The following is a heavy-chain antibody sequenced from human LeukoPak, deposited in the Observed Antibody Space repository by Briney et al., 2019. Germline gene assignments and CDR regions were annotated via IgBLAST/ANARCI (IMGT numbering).Heavy chain of an antibody. CDR1: GGSISSYY. CDR2: ISTSGST. V-gene: IGHV4-4*07. J-gene: IGHJ4*02. Sequence: PSETLSLTCSVSGGSISSYYWSWIRQPAGKELEWIGHISTSGSTNYHPSLKSRVTMSVDTSKNQFALKLSSVTAADTAVYYCARVRYSDSSVLTHKRSYYFDYWGQGTLVTVSS. CDR3: ARVRYSDSSVLTHKRSYYFDY. D-gene: IGHD3-22*01.